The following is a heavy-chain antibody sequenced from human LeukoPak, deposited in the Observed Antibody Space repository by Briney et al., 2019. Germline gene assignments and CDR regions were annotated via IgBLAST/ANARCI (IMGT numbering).Heavy chain of an antibody. CDR2: IYTVGAT. J-gene: IGHJ4*02. V-gene: IGHV3-53*01. D-gene: IGHD6-13*01. CDR1: GFTVSSNY. Sequence: GGSLRLSCAASGFTVSSNYMSWVRQAPGKGLEWVSVIYTVGATFYADSVRGRFTISRDTSENTLFLQMNSLRAEDTAVYYCVRQPYSSNDWGQGTLVTVSS. CDR3: VRQPYSSND.